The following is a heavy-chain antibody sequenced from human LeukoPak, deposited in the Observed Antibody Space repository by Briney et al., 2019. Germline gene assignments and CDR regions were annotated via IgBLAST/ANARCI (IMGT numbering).Heavy chain of an antibody. CDR2: IYHSGST. CDR1: GYSISSGYY. Sequence: SETLSLTCTVSGYSISSGYYWGWIRQPPGKGLEWIGSIYHSGSTYYNPSLKSRVTISVDTSKNQFSPKLSSVTAADTAVYYCARGYDILTGYYFFDYWGQGTLVTVSS. J-gene: IGHJ4*02. CDR3: ARGYDILTGYYFFDY. V-gene: IGHV4-38-2*02. D-gene: IGHD3-9*01.